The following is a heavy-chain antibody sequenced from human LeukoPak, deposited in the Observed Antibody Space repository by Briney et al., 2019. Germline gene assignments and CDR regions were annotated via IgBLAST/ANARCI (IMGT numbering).Heavy chain of an antibody. CDR3: ARDDSVLRFLESAVAV. Sequence: GGSLRLSCAASGFTFSSCSMNWVRQAPGEGLEWVSSISSRSSIIYYEDSVQGRFTVARDNAKHSLYLEMTSLRAEDTAVYYCARDDSVLRFLESAVAVWGQGTTVTVSS. D-gene: IGHD3-3*01. CDR2: ISSRSSII. J-gene: IGHJ6*02. V-gene: IGHV3-21*01. CDR1: GFTFSSCS.